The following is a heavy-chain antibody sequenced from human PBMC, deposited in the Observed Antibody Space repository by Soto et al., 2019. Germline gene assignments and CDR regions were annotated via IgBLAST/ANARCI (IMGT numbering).Heavy chain of an antibody. V-gene: IGHV3-30-3*01. D-gene: IGHD3-10*01. J-gene: IGHJ6*02. CDR1: GFTFSSYA. CDR2: ISYDGSNK. CDR3: ARDPLDYYGSGSYDYYGMDV. Sequence: QVQLVESGGGVVQPGRSLRLSCAASGFTFSSYAMHWVRQAPGKGLEWVAVISYDGSNKYYADSVKGRFTISRDNSKNTLYLQMNSLRAEDTAVYYCARDPLDYYGSGSYDYYGMDVWGQGTTVTVSS.